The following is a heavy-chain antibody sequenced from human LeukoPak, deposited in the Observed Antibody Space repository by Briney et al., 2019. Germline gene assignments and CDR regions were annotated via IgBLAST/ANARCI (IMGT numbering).Heavy chain of an antibody. J-gene: IGHJ4*02. CDR1: GFTFNSFG. D-gene: IGHD2-2*01. Sequence: TGGSLRLSCATSGFTFNSFGMHWARQAPGKGLEWVAFISYDGSNKDYADSVKGRFTVSRDNSKNTLYLQMNSLRAEDTAVYYCAKLTMPWDFDYWGQGTLVTVSS. V-gene: IGHV3-30*18. CDR2: ISYDGSNK. CDR3: AKLTMPWDFDY.